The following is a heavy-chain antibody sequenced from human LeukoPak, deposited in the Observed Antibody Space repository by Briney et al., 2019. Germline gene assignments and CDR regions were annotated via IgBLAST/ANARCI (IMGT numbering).Heavy chain of an antibody. D-gene: IGHD1-26*01. CDR2: IKQDGSQR. Sequence: PGGSLRLSCAASGFTFSTYWMTWVRQAPGKGPEWVAHIKQDGSQRSYGDSVRGRFTVSRDDAKNSLFLQMNSLRAEDTAVYYCARARGGSYDFDYWGQGTLVTVSS. CDR3: ARARGGSYDFDY. CDR1: GFTFSTYW. J-gene: IGHJ4*02. V-gene: IGHV3-7*02.